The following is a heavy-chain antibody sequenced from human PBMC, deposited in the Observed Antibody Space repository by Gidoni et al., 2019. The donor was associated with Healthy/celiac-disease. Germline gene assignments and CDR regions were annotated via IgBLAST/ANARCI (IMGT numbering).Heavy chain of an antibody. CDR1: GFTFSSYG. J-gene: IGHJ6*02. CDR2: ISYDGSNK. D-gene: IGHD3-10*01. CDR3: AKDWGERGVDPYYYYGMDV. V-gene: IGHV3-30*18. Sequence: QVQLVESGGGVVQPGRSLRLSCSASGFTFSSYGMHWVRQAPGKGLEWVAVISYDGSNKYYADSVKGRFTISRDNSKNTLYLQMNSLRAEDTAVYYCAKDWGERGVDPYYYYGMDVWDQGTTVTVSS.